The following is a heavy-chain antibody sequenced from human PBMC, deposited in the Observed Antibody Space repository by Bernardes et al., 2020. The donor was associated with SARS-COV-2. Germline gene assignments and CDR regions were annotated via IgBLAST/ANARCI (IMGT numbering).Heavy chain of an antibody. J-gene: IGHJ6*02. CDR2: IIPIFGTA. CDR3: ARGGYGSGSYVSNYGMDV. Sequence: SVEVSCKASGGTFSSYAISWVRQAPGQGLEWMGRIIPIFGTANYAQKFQGRVTITADESTSTAYMELSSLRSEDTAVYYCARGGYGSGSYVSNYGMDVWGQGTTVTVSS. CDR1: GGTFSSYA. V-gene: IGHV1-69*13. D-gene: IGHD3-10*01.